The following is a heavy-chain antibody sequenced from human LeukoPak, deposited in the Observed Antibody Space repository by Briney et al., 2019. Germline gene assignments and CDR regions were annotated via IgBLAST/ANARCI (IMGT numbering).Heavy chain of an antibody. J-gene: IGHJ4*02. CDR3: AREATDRENDY. Sequence: SETLSLTCTVSGGSISSGGYYWSWIRQHPGKGLEWIGYIYYSGSTYYNPSLKSRVTISVDTSKNQFSLKLSSVTAADTAVYYCAREATDRENDYWGQGTLVTVSS. CDR1: GGSISSGGYY. CDR2: IYYSGST. V-gene: IGHV4-31*03.